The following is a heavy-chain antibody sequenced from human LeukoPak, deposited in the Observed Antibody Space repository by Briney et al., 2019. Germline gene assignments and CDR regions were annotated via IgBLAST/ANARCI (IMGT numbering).Heavy chain of an antibody. J-gene: IGHJ5*02. CDR1: GGSISSGSYY. V-gene: IGHV4-61*02. CDR3: ARDSPGNLGYCSSTSCYSWFDP. Sequence: TLSLTCTVSGGSISSGSYYWSWIRQPAGTGLEWIGRIYTSGSTNYNPSLKSRVTISVDTSKNQFSLKLSSVTAADTAVYYCARDSPGNLGYCSSTSCYSWFDPWGQGTLVTVSS. CDR2: IYTSGST. D-gene: IGHD2-2*02.